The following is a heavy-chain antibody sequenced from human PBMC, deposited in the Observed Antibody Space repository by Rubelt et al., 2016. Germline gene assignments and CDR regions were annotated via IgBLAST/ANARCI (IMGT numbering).Heavy chain of an antibody. CDR1: GFTFTSSW. V-gene: IGHV3-7*01. J-gene: IGHJ4*02. CDR2: IKQDGSDY. CDR3: ARSYGVYDKRVDF. Sequence: EVHLVESGGGLVQPGGSLRLSCAASGFTFTSSWMSWVRQAPGKGLECVANIKQDGSDYYYLDSVKGRFTISRDNTKNSLYLQMNVLGVEDTAVYYCARSYGVYDKRVDFWGQGTLVTVSS. D-gene: IGHD5/OR15-5a*01.